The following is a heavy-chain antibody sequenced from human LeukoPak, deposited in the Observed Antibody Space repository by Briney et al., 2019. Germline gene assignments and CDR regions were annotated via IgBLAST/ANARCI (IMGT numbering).Heavy chain of an antibody. Sequence: GGSLRLSCAASRFTFSSYAMSWVRQAPGKGLEWVSTISGSGGSTLYADSVKGRFTISRDNSKNTLYLQMNSLRAEDTAVYYCAKAQHSSTWGYFDSWGQGTLVTVSS. CDR3: AKAQHSSTWGYFDS. J-gene: IGHJ4*02. CDR1: RFTFSSYA. D-gene: IGHD6-13*01. V-gene: IGHV3-23*01. CDR2: ISGSGGST.